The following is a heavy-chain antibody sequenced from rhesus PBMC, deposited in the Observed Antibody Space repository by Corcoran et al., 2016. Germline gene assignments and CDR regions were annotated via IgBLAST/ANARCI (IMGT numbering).Heavy chain of an antibody. CDR2: IYGSSTST. Sequence: QVQLQESGPGVVKPSETLSLTCAVSGGSISDSYRWSWLRQPPGTGLEWIGYIYGSSTSTNYNPSLKSRVTISKDTSKNQFSLKLSSVTAADTAVYYCARESSGGYSSGLDYWGQGVLVTVSS. J-gene: IGHJ4*01. CDR3: ARESSGGYSSGLDY. CDR1: GGSISDSYR. V-gene: IGHV4S10*01. D-gene: IGHD5-24*01.